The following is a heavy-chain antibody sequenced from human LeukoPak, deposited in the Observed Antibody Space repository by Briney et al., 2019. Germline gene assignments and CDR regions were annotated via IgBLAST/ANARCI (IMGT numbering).Heavy chain of an antibody. V-gene: IGHV3-66*01. CDR1: GFTVSSNY. CDR3: ARNARFLHYYGMDV. Sequence: GGSLRLSSAASGFTVSSNYMSWVRQAPGKGLEWVSVIYSGGSTYYADSVKGRFTISRDNSKNTLYLQMNSLRAEDTAVYYCARNARFLHYYGMDVWGQGTTVTVS. CDR2: IYSGGST. J-gene: IGHJ6*02. D-gene: IGHD3-3*01.